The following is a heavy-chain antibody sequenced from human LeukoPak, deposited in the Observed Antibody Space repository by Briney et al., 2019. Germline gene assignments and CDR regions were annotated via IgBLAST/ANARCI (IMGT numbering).Heavy chain of an antibody. CDR3: ARGRITMVRGVIGMGDY. CDR2: INPNSGGT. J-gene: IGHJ4*02. V-gene: IGHV1-2*02. CDR1: GYTFTGYY. D-gene: IGHD3-10*01. Sequence: APVKLSCKASGYTFTGYYMHWVRQAPGQGLEWMGWINPNSGGTNYAQNFQGRVTMTRDTSISTAYMELSRLRSDATAVYYCARGRITMVRGVIGMGDYWGQGTLVTVSS.